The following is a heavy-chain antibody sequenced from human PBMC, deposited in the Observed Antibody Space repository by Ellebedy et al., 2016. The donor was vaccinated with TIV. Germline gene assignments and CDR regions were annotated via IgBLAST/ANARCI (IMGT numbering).Heavy chain of an antibody. V-gene: IGHV3-30-3*01. CDR1: GFILSNYA. D-gene: IGHD5-24*01. Sequence: GESLKISXAASGFILSNYAMHWVRQAPGKGLEWVAVMSYNGGQKYHADSVQGRFTISRDNSRNTLYLQMNSLKGEDTAVYYCARLMEVATVAFYYGMDVWGQGTTVTVSS. CDR3: ARLMEVATVAFYYGMDV. CDR2: MSYNGGQK. J-gene: IGHJ6*02.